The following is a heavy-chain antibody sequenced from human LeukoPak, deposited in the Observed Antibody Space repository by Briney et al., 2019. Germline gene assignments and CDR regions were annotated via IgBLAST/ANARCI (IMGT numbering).Heavy chain of an antibody. Sequence: GGSLRLSCAASGFTFSSYDMHWVRQVTGKYLEWVSAIGTNGDTYYPGSVKGRFTISRDNSKNTLYLQMNSLRAEDTAVYYCAKDWSSSGFWSAYDDYWGQGTLVTVSS. V-gene: IGHV3-13*01. CDR1: GFTFSSYD. J-gene: IGHJ4*02. D-gene: IGHD3-3*01. CDR2: IGTNGDT. CDR3: AKDWSSSGFWSAYDDY.